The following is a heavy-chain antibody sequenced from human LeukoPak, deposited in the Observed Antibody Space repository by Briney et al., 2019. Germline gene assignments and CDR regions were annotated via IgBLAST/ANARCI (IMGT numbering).Heavy chain of an antibody. CDR2: IYYSGST. Sequence: KPSETLSLTCTVSGGSISSSSYYWGWIRQPPGKGLEWIGSIYYSGSTYYNPSLKSRVTMSEDTSKNQFSLKLSSVTAADTAVYYCARGQQLVGKNWFDPWGQGTLVTVSS. J-gene: IGHJ5*02. CDR3: ARGQQLVGKNWFDP. CDR1: GGSISSSSYY. V-gene: IGHV4-39*07. D-gene: IGHD6-13*01.